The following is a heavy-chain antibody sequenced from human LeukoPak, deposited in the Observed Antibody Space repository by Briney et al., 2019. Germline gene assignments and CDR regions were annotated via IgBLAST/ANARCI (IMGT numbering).Heavy chain of an antibody. CDR3: AKGNIVVVPAASSDAFDI. D-gene: IGHD2-2*01. Sequence: GGSLRLSCAASGITFSSYAMSWVRQAPGKGLEWVSGIGGSGGSTYYADSVKGRVTISRDNSKNTLYLQMNSLRAEDTAVYYCAKGNIVVVPAASSDAFDIWGQGTMVTVSS. J-gene: IGHJ3*02. CDR1: GITFSSYA. V-gene: IGHV3-23*01. CDR2: IGGSGGST.